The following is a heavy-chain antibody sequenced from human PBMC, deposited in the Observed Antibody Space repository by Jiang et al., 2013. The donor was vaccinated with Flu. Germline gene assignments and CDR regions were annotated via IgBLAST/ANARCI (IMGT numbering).Heavy chain of an antibody. V-gene: IGHV1-46*01. CDR2: INPSGGST. Sequence: SGAEVKKPGASVKVSCKASGYTFTSYYMHWVRQAPGQGLEWMGIINPSGGSTSYAQKFQGRVTMTRDTSTSTVYMELSSLRSEDTAVYYCAIGAGSWELPGMVYFDYVGPGNPGHRLL. CDR3: AIGAGSWELPGMVYFDY. CDR1: GYTFTSYY. D-gene: IGHD1-26*01. J-gene: IGHJ4*02.